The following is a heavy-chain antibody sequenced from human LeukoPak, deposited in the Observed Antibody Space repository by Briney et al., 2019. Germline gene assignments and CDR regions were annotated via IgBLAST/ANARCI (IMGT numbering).Heavy chain of an antibody. V-gene: IGHV3-30*03. CDR1: GFTFSSYG. CDR3: ARTVGWFDP. CDR2: ISYDGSNK. Sequence: GGSLRLSCAASGFTFSSYGMHWVRQAPGKGLEWVAVISYDGSNKYYADSVKGRFTISRDNSKNTLYLQMNSLRAEDTAAYYCARTVGWFDPWGQGTLVTVSS. J-gene: IGHJ5*02. D-gene: IGHD2-15*01.